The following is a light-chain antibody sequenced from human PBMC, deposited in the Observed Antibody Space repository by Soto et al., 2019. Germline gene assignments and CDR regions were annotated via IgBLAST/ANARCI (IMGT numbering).Light chain of an antibody. CDR1: QHISTY. CDR2: MAS. Sequence: DIQMTQSPSTLSAFVGDRVAITCRASQHISTYLAWYQQKPGKAPNLLIYMASNLHGGDPTRFSGSGSGTEFTLSISRLQPDVFVAYYCQQYHSSSWTFGHGTKVDIK. CDR3: QQYHSSSWT. V-gene: IGKV1-5*03. J-gene: IGKJ1*01.